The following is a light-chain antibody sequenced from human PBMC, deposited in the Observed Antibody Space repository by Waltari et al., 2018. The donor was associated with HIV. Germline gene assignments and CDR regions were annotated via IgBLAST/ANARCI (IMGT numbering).Light chain of an antibody. CDR3: SSYTSSSTLYV. CDR2: EVS. Sequence: QSALTQPASVSASPGPSITISCTGTSSDVGGYNYVSWYQQHPGKAPKLMIYEVSNRPSGVSNRFSGSKSGNTASLTISGLQAEDEADYYCSSYTSSSTLYVFGTGTKVTVL. J-gene: IGLJ1*01. V-gene: IGLV2-14*01. CDR1: SSDVGGYNY.